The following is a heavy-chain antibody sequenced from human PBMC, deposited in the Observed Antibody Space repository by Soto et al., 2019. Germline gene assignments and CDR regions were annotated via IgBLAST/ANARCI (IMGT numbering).Heavy chain of an antibody. V-gene: IGHV4-59*01. J-gene: IGHJ5*02. D-gene: IGHD3-22*01. CDR3: ARDTYYDSSGYYFNWFDP. CDR1: GGSIRSYY. Sequence: SETLSLTCTVSGGSIRSYYWSWIRQPPGKGLEWIGYIYYSGSTNYNPSLKSRVTISVDTSKNQFSLKLSSVTAADTAVYYCARDTYYDSSGYYFNWFDPWGQGTLVTVSS. CDR2: IYYSGST.